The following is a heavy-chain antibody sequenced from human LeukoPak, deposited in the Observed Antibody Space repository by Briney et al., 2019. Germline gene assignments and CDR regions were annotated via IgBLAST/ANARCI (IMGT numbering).Heavy chain of an antibody. CDR1: GFTFSSYG. CDR3: ARGDAFDI. CDR2: ISGSGGST. V-gene: IGHV3-23*01. Sequence: GGSLRLSCAASGFTFSSYGMSWVRQAPGKGLEWVSAISGSGGSTYYADSVKGRFTISRDNSKNTLCLHMNSLRAEDTAVYYCARGDAFDIWGQGTMVTVSS. J-gene: IGHJ3*02.